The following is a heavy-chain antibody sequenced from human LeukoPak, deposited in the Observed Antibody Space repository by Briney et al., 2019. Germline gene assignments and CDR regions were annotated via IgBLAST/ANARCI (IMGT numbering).Heavy chain of an antibody. CDR2: IDWDDDK. CDR3: ARMTPDSPSFDY. CDR1: GFSLSTPEMC. D-gene: IGHD2-15*01. Sequence: SGPALVKPTQTLTLTCTFSGFSLSTPEMCVTWIRQPPGKALEWLARIDWDDDKFYSPSLRTRLTISKDTPKNQVVLRMTNMDPVDAGTYYCARMTPDSPSFDYWGQGALITVSS. V-gene: IGHV2-70*17. J-gene: IGHJ4*02.